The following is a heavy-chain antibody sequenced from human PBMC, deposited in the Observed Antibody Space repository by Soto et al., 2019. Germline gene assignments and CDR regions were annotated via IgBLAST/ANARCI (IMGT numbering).Heavy chain of an antibody. J-gene: IGHJ4*02. D-gene: IGHD3-10*01. CDR3: AKARATYYYGSGPFDY. CDR1: GFTFSSYA. V-gene: IGHV3-23*01. CDR2: ISGSGGST. Sequence: EVQLLESGGGLVQPGGSLRLSCAASGFTFSSYAMNWVRQAPGKGLEWVSAISGSGGSTYYADSVKGRFTISRDNSKNTLYLQINSLRAEDTAGYYCAKARATYYYGSGPFDYWGQGTLVTVSS.